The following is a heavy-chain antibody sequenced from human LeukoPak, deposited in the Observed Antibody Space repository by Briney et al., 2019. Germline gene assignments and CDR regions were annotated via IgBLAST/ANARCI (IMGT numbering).Heavy chain of an antibody. Sequence: RASVKVSCKASGYTFTSYGISWVRQAPGQGLEWMGWISAYNGNTNYAQKLQGRVTMTTDTSTSTAYMELRSLRSDDTAVYYCARVGYDFWSGSNGKDVWGQGTTVTVSS. CDR3: ARVGYDFWSGSNGKDV. CDR2: ISAYNGNT. CDR1: GYTFTSYG. D-gene: IGHD3-3*01. V-gene: IGHV1-18*01. J-gene: IGHJ6*02.